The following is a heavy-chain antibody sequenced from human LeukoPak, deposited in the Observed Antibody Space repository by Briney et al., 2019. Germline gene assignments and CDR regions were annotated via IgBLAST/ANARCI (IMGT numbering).Heavy chain of an antibody. J-gene: IGHJ3*02. CDR3: AKPNWGLSGAFDI. D-gene: IGHD7-27*01. Sequence: GRSLRLSCAASAASGFTFSSYAMHWVRQAPGKGLEWVAVIWYDGSNKSYGDSVKGRFTISRDNSKNTLYLQMNSLRAEDTAVYYCAKPNWGLSGAFDIWGQGTMVTVSS. CDR2: IWYDGSNK. V-gene: IGHV3-33*06. CDR1: GFTFSSYA.